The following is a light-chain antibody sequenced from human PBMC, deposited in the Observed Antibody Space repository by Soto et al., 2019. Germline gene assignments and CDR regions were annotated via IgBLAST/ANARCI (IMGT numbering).Light chain of an antibody. CDR2: AAS. Sequence: DIQMTQSPSSLSASVGDRVTITCRASQSISRNLNWYQHKPGKAPKLLIYAASSLQNGVPSRFSGGGSGTEFVLSISSLQPEDFGTYYCQQSYTTASITFGQGTRLEIK. CDR3: QQSYTTASIT. CDR1: QSISRN. J-gene: IGKJ5*01. V-gene: IGKV1-39*01.